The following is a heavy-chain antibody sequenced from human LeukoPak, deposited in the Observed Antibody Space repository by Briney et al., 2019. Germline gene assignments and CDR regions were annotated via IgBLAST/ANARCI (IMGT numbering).Heavy chain of an antibody. CDR1: GGSFSGYY. CDR3: AREARIAVAGRRAWYFDY. CDR2: INHSGST. J-gene: IGHJ4*02. Sequence: PSETLSLTCAVYGGSFSGYYWSWIRQPPGKGLEWIGEINHSGSTNYNPSLKSRVTISVDTSKNQFSLKLSPVTAADTAVYYCAREARIAVAGRRAWYFDYWGQGTLVTVSS. V-gene: IGHV4-34*01. D-gene: IGHD6-19*01.